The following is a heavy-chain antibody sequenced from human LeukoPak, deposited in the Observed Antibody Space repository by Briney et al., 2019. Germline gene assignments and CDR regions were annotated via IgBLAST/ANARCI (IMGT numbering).Heavy chain of an antibody. CDR2: IYNSGST. D-gene: IGHD3-16*02. Sequence: SETLFLTCTVSGGSISSGTYYWSWIRQPAGKGLEWIGRIYNSGSTSYNPSLKSRVTISMDTSKNQFSLKLSSVTAADTAVYYCARGRDDDVWGSYPTCFDYWGQGALVTVSS. V-gene: IGHV4-61*02. CDR3: ARGRDDDVWGSYPTCFDY. J-gene: IGHJ4*02. CDR1: GGSISSGTYY.